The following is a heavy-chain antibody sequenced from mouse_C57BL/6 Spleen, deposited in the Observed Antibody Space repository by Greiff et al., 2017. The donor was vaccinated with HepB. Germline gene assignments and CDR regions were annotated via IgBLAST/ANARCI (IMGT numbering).Heavy chain of an antibody. J-gene: IGHJ3*01. CDR1: GYTFTSYG. D-gene: IGHD2-14*01. CDR3: ARLGDRGVY. V-gene: IGHV1-81*01. Sequence: QVQLQQSGAELARSGASVKLSCKASGYTFTSYGISWVKQRTGQGLEWIGEIYPRSGNTYYNEKFKGKATLTADKSSSTAYMELRSLTSEDSAVYFCARLGDRGVYWGQGTLVTVSA. CDR2: IYPRSGNT.